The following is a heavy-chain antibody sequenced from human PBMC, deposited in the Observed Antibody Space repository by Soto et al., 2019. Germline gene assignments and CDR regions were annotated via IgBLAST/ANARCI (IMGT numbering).Heavy chain of an antibody. CDR3: AKDLTGTIHGGHHDI. CDR1: GFTFDDYA. V-gene: IGHV3-9*01. J-gene: IGHJ3*02. D-gene: IGHD1-1*01. Sequence: GGSLRLSCAASGFTFDDYAMHWVRQAPGKGLEWVSGISWNSGSIGYADSVKGRLTISRDNAKNSLYLQMNSLRAEDTALYYCAKDLTGTIHGGHHDIWGQGTMVTVSS. CDR2: ISWNSGSI.